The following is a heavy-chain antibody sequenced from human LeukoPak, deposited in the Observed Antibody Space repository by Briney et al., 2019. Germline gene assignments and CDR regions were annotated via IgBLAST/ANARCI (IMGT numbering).Heavy chain of an antibody. J-gene: IGHJ4*02. CDR2: ISRSSGSI. Sequence: GGSLRLSCTASGFSFSSYSMNWVRQAPGKGPEWVSSISRSSGSIYYADSMKGRFTVPRDNAKNSLYLEMNSLRAEDTALYYCAKDLSSTLSPWDYWGQGTLVTVSS. CDR1: GFSFSSYS. D-gene: IGHD2-2*01. CDR3: AKDLSSTLSPWDY. V-gene: IGHV3-21*01.